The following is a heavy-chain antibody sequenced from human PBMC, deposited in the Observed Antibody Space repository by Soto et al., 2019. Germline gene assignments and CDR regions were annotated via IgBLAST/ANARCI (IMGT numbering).Heavy chain of an antibody. J-gene: IGHJ4*02. V-gene: IGHV4-34*01. CDR2: INHSGST. CDR3: ARGEWRWLQLPSPPLYYFDY. CDR1: GGSFSVYY. D-gene: IGHD5-12*01. Sequence: PSETLSLTCAVYGGSFSVYYWSWIRQPPGKGLEWIGEINHSGSTNYNPSLKSRVTISVDTSKNQFSLKLSSVTAADTAVYYCARGEWRWLQLPSPPLYYFDYWGQGTLVTVSS.